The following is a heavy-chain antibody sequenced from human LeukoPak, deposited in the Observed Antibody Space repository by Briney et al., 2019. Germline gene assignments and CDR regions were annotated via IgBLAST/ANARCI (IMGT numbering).Heavy chain of an antibody. J-gene: IGHJ6*03. D-gene: IGHD1-26*01. V-gene: IGHV4-34*01. CDR2: INDNGIT. Sequence: PSETLSLTCGVSSEFFTGYYWGWIRQPPGKGLEWIGDINDNGITKYNPTLKSRVTISIDTSKKQFSLKVKSVTAADTAVYYCARAYSERYGLGYYYMDVWGKGTTVTISS. CDR3: ARAYSERYGLGYYYMDV. CDR1: SEFFTGYY.